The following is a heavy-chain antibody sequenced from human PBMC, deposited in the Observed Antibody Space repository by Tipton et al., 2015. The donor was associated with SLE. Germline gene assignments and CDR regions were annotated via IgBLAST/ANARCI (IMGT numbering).Heavy chain of an antibody. J-gene: IGHJ4*02. Sequence: TLSLTCTVSGGSISSHYWSWIRQPPGKGLEWIGYIYYSGSTNYNPSLKSRVTISVDTSKNQFSLKLSSVTAADTAVYYCARDLSSAYYYADYFDYWGQGTLVTVSP. V-gene: IGHV4-59*11. CDR2: IYYSGST. CDR1: GGSISSHY. D-gene: IGHD3-22*01. CDR3: ARDLSSAYYYADYFDY.